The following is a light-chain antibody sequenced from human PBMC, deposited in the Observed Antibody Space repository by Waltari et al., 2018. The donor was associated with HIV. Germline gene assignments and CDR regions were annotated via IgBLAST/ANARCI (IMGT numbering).Light chain of an antibody. CDR1: NSDIGGYNY. J-gene: IGLJ2*01. CDR3: SSYADRNGFYVV. V-gene: IGLV2-8*01. Sequence: QSALTQPPSASGSPGQSVTISCTGTNSDIGGYNYVSWYQQHPGKAPKLVISEVTKRPWGVPDRFAGSKSGTTAALTVSGLQAEDEADYYCSSYADRNGFYVVFGGGTRLTVL. CDR2: EVT.